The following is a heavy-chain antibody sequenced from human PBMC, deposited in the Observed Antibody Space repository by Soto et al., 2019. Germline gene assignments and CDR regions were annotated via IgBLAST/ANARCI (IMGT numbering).Heavy chain of an antibody. CDR2: INHSGST. CDR1: GGSFSGYY. D-gene: IGHD4-4*01. V-gene: IGHV4-34*01. CDR3: ASTHSRETTADY. Sequence: SDTLSLTCAVYGGSFSGYYWSWIRQPPGKGLEWIGEINHSGSTNYNPSLKSRVTISVDTSKNQFSLKLSSVTAADTAVYYCASTHSRETTADYWGQATQVTVFS. J-gene: IGHJ4*02.